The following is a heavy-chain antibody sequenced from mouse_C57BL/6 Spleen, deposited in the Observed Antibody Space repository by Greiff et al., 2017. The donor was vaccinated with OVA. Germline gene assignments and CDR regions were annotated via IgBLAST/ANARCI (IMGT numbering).Heavy chain of an antibody. V-gene: IGHV2-9*01. CDR3: ASRNPPHYYPFAY. Sequence: VQLQQSGPGLVAPSQRLSITCTVSGFSLTSYGVDWVRQPPGKGLEWLGVIWGGGSTNYNSALMSRLSISKDNSKSQVFLKMNSLQTDDTAMYYCASRNPPHYYPFAYWGQGTLVTVSA. CDR1: GFSLTSYG. J-gene: IGHJ3*01. CDR2: IWGGGST. D-gene: IGHD1-2*01.